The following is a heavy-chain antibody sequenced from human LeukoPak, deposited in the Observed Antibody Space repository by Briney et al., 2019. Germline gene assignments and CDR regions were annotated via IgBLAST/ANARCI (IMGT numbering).Heavy chain of an antibody. CDR1: GFTFPHFW. D-gene: IGHD2-2*01. CDR3: ARDGCTSPTCSTLGGFNP. J-gene: IGHJ5*02. Sequence: GGSLRLSCAASGFTFPHFWMSWVRQAPGQGLEWVASIYQDGSEKHFIDSVKGRFTISRDNAKNSLFLEMTSLSAEETAVYFCARDGCTSPTCSTLGGFNPWAPGTLVTVSS. CDR2: IYQDGSEK. V-gene: IGHV3-7*01.